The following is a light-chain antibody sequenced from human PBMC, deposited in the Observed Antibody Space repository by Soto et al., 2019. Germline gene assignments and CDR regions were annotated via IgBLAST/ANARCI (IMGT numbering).Light chain of an antibody. CDR3: QEYNSYSLT. CDR1: QTISSW. CDR2: KAS. Sequence: DIQMTQSPSTLSASVGDRVTITCRASQTISSWLAWYQQKPGKAPKLLIYKASTLESGVPSRFSGSGSGTEFTLTISSLQPDDFATYYCQEYNSYSLTFGGGTKVDI. V-gene: IGKV1-5*03. J-gene: IGKJ4*01.